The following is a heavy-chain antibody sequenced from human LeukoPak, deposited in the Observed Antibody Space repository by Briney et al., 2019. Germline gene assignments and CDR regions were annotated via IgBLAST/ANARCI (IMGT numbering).Heavy chain of an antibody. V-gene: IGHV5-51*01. J-gene: IGHJ5*02. Sequence: GVSLKISCEGSGYSFTSYWIGWVRQMPGKGLEWMGIIYPGDSDTRYSPSFQGQVTISADKSISTAYLQWSSLKASDTAMYYCARCEYSSSGWFDPWGQGTLVTVSS. CDR1: GYSFTSYW. CDR3: ARCEYSSSGWFDP. D-gene: IGHD6-6*01. CDR2: IYPGDSDT.